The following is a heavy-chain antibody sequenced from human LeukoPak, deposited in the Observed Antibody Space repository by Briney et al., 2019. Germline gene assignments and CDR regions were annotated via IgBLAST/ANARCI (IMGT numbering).Heavy chain of an antibody. V-gene: IGHV4-30-4*08. CDR3: ARGYYYDSRGDAFDI. J-gene: IGHJ3*02. CDR1: GGSISSGDYY. D-gene: IGHD3-22*01. CDR2: IYYSGST. Sequence: SETLSLTCTVSGGSISSGDYYWSWIRQPPGKGLEWIGYIYYSGSTYYNPSLKSRVTISVDTSKNQFSLKLSSVTAADTAVYYCARGYYYDSRGDAFDIGGKGKMVTVSS.